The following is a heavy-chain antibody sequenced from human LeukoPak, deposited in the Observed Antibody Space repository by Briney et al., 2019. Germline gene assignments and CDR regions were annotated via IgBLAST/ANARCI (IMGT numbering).Heavy chain of an antibody. CDR3: ARDLRLTYYYYMDV. CDR1: GFTFDDYG. V-gene: IGHV3-20*04. CDR2: INWNGGST. Sequence: GGSLRLSCAASGFTFDDYGMSWVRQAPGKGLEWFSGINWNGGSTGYADSVKGRFTISRDNAKNSLYLRMNSLRAEDTALYYCARDLRLTYYYYMDVWGKGTTVTVSS. D-gene: IGHD3-16*01. J-gene: IGHJ6*03.